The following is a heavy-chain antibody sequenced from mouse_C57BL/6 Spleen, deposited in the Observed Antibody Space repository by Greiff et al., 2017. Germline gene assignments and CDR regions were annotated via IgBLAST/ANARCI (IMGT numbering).Heavy chain of an antibody. V-gene: IGHV1-39*01. CDR3: ARRGIYYGNYVGYFDY. J-gene: IGHJ2*01. CDR1: GYSFTDYN. CDR2: INPNYGTT. Sequence: VQLKESGPELVKPGASVKISCKASGYSFTDYNMNWVKQSNGKSLEWIGVINPNYGTTSYNQKFKGKATLTVDQSSSTAYMQLNSLTSEDSAVYYCARRGIYYGNYVGYFDYWGQGTTLTVSS. D-gene: IGHD2-1*01.